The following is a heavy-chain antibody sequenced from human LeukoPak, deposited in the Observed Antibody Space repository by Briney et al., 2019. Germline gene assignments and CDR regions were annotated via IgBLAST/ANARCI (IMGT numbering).Heavy chain of an antibody. CDR2: ISYDGSNK. D-gene: IGHD3-22*01. J-gene: IGHJ4*02. Sequence: GGSLRLSCAASGFTFRSYGMHWVRQAPGKGLEWVAVISYDGSNKYYADSVKGRFTISRDNSKNTLYLQMNSLRDEDTAVYYCAKSSYYDASGYYREYYFDYWGQGTLVTVSS. CDR3: AKSSYYDASGYYREYYFDY. V-gene: IGHV3-30*18. CDR1: GFTFRSYG.